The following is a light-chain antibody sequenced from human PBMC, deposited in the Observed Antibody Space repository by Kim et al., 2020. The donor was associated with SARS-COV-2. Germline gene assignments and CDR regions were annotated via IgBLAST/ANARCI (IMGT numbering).Light chain of an antibody. CDR2: DTW. V-gene: IGKV3-11*01. CDR3: QQRSSWPLT. Sequence: EIVLTQSPATLSLSPGERATLSCWASQCASSYIAWYQQKPGQAPRLVIYDTWNRATGIPARFVGSGSGTDFTLTINSLEPEDFGIYYCQQRSSWPLTFGGGTKVDIK. J-gene: IGKJ4*01. CDR1: QCASSY.